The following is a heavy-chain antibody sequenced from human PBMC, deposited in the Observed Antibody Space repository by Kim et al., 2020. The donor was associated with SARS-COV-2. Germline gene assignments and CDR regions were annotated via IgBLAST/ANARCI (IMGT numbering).Heavy chain of an antibody. J-gene: IGHJ4*02. Sequence: YDAPVKGRFTISRDDSDNMVYLQMNTLKTEDTAVYYCTIDVPTARPQIDYWGQGTLVTVSS. V-gene: IGHV3-15*01. CDR3: TIDVPTARPQIDY. D-gene: IGHD2-2*02.